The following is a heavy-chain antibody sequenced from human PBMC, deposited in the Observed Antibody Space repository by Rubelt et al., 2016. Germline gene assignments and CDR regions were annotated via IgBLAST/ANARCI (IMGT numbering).Heavy chain of an antibody. V-gene: IGHV5-51*01. CDR1: GYSFTTYW. Sequence: EVQLVQSGPEVKKPGESLKISCKGSGYSFTTYWIGWVRQMPGKGLEWMGIIYPGDSDTRYRPCSRAQVAVSAEKSISTAYLQWSSLKASDTAMYYCARLERFFGPFDPWGQGSLVTVSS. CDR3: ARLERFFGPFDP. D-gene: IGHD1-1*01. J-gene: IGHJ5*02. CDR2: IYPGDSDT.